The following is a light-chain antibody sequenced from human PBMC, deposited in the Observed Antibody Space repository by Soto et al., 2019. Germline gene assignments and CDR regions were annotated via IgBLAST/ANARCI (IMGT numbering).Light chain of an antibody. CDR2: GAS. Sequence: VLTQSPCSRSLSTGERATLSCRASQSVSSNLAWYQQKPGQAPRLLIYGASTRATGIPARFSGSGSGTEFTLTISSLQSEDFAVYYCQQYNNWPLTFGGGSKVAIK. V-gene: IGKV3-15*01. J-gene: IGKJ4*01. CDR1: QSVSSN. CDR3: QQYNNWPLT.